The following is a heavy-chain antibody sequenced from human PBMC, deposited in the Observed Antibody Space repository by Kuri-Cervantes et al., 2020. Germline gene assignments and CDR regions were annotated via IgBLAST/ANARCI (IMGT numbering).Heavy chain of an antibody. Sequence: SQTLSLTCAVSGYSIRSGYYWGWIRQPAGKGLEYIGRIYNAGNTDYNPSVKSRVTISIDKSKHQVSLKMRSVTAADTAIYYCTTGDRDLDRWCPGTMVTVS. V-gene: IGHV4-38-2*01. CDR2: IYNAGNT. CDR3: TTGDRDLDR. CDR1: GYSIRSGYY. J-gene: IGHJ3*01. D-gene: IGHD7-27*01.